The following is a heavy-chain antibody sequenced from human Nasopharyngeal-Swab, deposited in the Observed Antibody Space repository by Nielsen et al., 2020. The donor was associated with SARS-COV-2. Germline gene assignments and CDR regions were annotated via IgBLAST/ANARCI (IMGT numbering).Heavy chain of an antibody. CDR1: GFSFRSYW. CDR2: INSDGTTT. V-gene: IGHV3-74*01. CDR3: ARRLAWFGEAHYYYYGMDV. D-gene: IGHD3-10*01. J-gene: IGHJ6*02. Sequence: GESLKISCAASGFSFRSYWMHWVRQAPGKGLVWVSCINSDGTTTRYADSVKGRFTVSRDNAKNTLYLEMNSLRADDTAVYYCARRLAWFGEAHYYYYGMDVWGQGTTVTVSS.